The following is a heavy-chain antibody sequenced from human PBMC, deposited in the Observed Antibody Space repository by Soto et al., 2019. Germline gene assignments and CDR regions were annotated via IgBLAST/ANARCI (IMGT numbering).Heavy chain of an antibody. Sequence: SVKVSCKASGGTFSGYAISWVRQAPGQGLEWMGGIIPIFGTANYAQKFQGRVTITADESTSTAYMELSSLRSEDTAVYYCARPEYHTNWFDPWGQGTLVTVSS. CDR2: IIPIFGTA. CDR3: ARPEYHTNWFDP. CDR1: GGTFSGYA. V-gene: IGHV1-69*13. J-gene: IGHJ5*02.